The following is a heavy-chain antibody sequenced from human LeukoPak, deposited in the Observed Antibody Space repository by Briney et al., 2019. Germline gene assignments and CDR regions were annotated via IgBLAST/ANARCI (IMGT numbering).Heavy chain of an antibody. Sequence: GGSLGLSCAASGFTFDDYAMHWVRQAPGKGLEWVSGISWNSGSIGYADSVKGRFTISRDNAKNSLYLQMNSLRAEDTALYYCAKDLVQSSGAFDIWGQGTMVTVSS. CDR2: ISWNSGSI. D-gene: IGHD3-10*01. CDR3: AKDLVQSSGAFDI. CDR1: GFTFDDYA. J-gene: IGHJ3*02. V-gene: IGHV3-9*01.